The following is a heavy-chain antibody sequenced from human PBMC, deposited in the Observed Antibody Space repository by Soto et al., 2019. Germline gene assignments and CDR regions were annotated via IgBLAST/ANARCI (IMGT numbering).Heavy chain of an antibody. Sequence: QVQLVQSGAEGKKPGASVKVSCKASGYTFTGYYMHWVRQAPGQGLEWMGWINPNSGGTNYAQKFQGWVTMTRDTSISTAYMELSRLRSDDTAVYYCARDQRAVAGTGYYYYGMDVWGQGTTVTVSS. CDR2: INPNSGGT. J-gene: IGHJ6*02. CDR3: ARDQRAVAGTGYYYYGMDV. CDR1: GYTFTGYY. D-gene: IGHD6-19*01. V-gene: IGHV1-2*04.